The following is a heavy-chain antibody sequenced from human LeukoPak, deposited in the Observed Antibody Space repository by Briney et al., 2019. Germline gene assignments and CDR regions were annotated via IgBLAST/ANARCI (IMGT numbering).Heavy chain of an antibody. J-gene: IGHJ3*02. D-gene: IGHD1-26*01. V-gene: IGHV1-69*01. CDR3: ATSRRSGGSYLNDAFDI. Sequence: SVNVSCKASGGTFSSYAISWVRQAPGQGLEWMGGIIPIFGTANYAQKFQGRVTITADESTSTAYMELSSLRSEDTAVYYCATSRRSGGSYLNDAFDIWGQGTTVTVSS. CDR1: GGTFSSYA. CDR2: IIPIFGTA.